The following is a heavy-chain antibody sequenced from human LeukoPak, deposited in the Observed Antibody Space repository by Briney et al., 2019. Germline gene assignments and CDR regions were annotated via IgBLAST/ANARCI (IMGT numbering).Heavy chain of an antibody. J-gene: IGHJ6*03. Sequence: PGGSLRLSCAASGFTFTSHAMQWVRQAPGKGLEYVSAISGNGGSTYYANSVKGRFTISRDNSKNTIYLQMGSLRPEDMAVYYCARAGVVRYTTRLINYYMDVWGKGTTVTVSS. V-gene: IGHV3-64*01. CDR2: ISGNGGST. CDR1: GFTFTSHA. D-gene: IGHD3-9*01. CDR3: ARAGVVRYTTRLINYYMDV.